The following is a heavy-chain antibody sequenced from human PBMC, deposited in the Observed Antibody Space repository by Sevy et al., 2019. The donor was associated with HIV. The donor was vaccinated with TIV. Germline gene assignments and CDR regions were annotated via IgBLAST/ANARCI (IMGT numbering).Heavy chain of an antibody. V-gene: IGHV3-11*01. CDR3: ARDTKTGAGYCSSTSCGYYYYGMDV. J-gene: IGHJ6*02. CDR2: ISSSGSTI. D-gene: IGHD2-2*03. CDR1: GFTFSDYY. Sequence: GGSLRLSCAASGFTFSDYYMSWIRQAPGKGLEWVSYISSSGSTIYYADSVKGRFTISRDNAKNSLYLQMNSLRAEDTAVYYCARDTKTGAGYCSSTSCGYYYYGMDVWGQGTTVTVSS.